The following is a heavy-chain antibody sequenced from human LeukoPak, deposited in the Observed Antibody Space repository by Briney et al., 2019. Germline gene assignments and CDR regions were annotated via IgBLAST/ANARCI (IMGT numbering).Heavy chain of an antibody. Sequence: SETLSLTCTVSGGSISSYYWSWIRQPPGKGLEWTVYIYYRGSTNYNPSLKSRVTISVDTSKNQFSLKLSSVTAADTAVYYCARAWPRRNWFDPWGQGTLVTVSS. CDR1: GGSISSYY. CDR2: IYYRGST. J-gene: IGHJ5*02. CDR3: ARAWPRRNWFDP. D-gene: IGHD5-24*01. V-gene: IGHV4-59*01.